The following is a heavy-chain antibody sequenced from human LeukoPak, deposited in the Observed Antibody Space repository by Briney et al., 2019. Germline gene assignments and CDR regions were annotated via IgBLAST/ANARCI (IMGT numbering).Heavy chain of an antibody. J-gene: IGHJ6*03. V-gene: IGHV3-74*01. CDR1: GFTFSSYW. CDR3: ARAESTRSDNYYYYYMDV. CDR2: INSDGSST. D-gene: IGHD3-9*01. Sequence: GGSLRLSCAASGFTFSSYWMHWVRQAPGKGLVWVSRINSDGSSTSYADSVKGRFTISRDNAKNTLYLQMNSLRAEDTAVYYCARAESTRSDNYYYYYMDVWGKGTTVTISS.